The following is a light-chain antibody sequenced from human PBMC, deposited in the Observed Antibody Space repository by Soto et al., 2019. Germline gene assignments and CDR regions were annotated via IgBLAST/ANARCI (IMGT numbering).Light chain of an antibody. V-gene: IGKV3-20*01. CDR2: GAS. CDR3: HQYDSSPLT. J-gene: IGKJ4*01. CDR1: QSVSSSY. Sequence: EIVLTQSPGTLSLSPGERATLSCRASQSVSSSYLAWYQQKPGQAPRLLIYGASSRATGIPDRFSGSGSGTDFTLTISRLEPEDFAVCYSHQYDSSPLTFGGGTKVEIK.